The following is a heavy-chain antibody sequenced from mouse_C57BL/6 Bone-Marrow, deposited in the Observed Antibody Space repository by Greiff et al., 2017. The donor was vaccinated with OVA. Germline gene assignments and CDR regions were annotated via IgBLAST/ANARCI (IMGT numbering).Heavy chain of an antibody. Sequence: EVKLMESGPVLVKPGASVKMSCKASGYTFTDYYMNWVKQSHGKSLEWIGVINPYNGGTSYNQKFKGKATLTVDKSSSTAYMELNSLTSEDSAVYYCARSLYYGNYVLMDYWGQGTSVTVSS. D-gene: IGHD2-1*01. CDR2: INPYNGGT. CDR3: ARSLYYGNYVLMDY. J-gene: IGHJ4*01. CDR1: GYTFTDYY. V-gene: IGHV1-19*01.